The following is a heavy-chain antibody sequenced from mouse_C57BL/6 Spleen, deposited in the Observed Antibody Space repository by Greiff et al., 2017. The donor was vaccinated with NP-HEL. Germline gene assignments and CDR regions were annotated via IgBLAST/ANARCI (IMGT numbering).Heavy chain of an antibody. D-gene: IGHD2-4*01. CDR1: GYTFTSYW. J-gene: IGHJ2*01. V-gene: IGHV1-69*01. CDR2: IDPSDSYT. Sequence: QVQLQQPGAELVMPGASVKLSCKASGYTFTSYWMHWVKQRPGQGLEWIGEIDPSDSYTNYNQKFKGKSTLTVDKSSSTAYMQLSSLTSEDSAVYYCARGRGLDNYWGQGTTLTVSS. CDR3: ARGRGLDNY.